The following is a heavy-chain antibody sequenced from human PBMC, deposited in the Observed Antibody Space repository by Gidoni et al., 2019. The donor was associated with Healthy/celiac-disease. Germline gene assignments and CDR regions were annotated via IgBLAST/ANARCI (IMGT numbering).Heavy chain of an antibody. CDR2: ISYDGSNK. J-gene: IGHJ4*02. CDR1: GFTFSSYA. CDR3: ARDLGFWSGFSN. Sequence: QVQLVESGGGVVQPGRSLRLSCAAPGFTFSSYAMHWVRQAPGKGLAWVAVISYDGSNKYYADSVKGRFTISRDNSKNTLYLQMNSLRAEDTAVYYCARDLGFWSGFSNWGQGTLVTVSS. D-gene: IGHD3-3*01. V-gene: IGHV3-30-3*01.